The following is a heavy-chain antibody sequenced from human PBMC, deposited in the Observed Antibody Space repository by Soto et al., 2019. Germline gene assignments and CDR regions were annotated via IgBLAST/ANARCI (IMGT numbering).Heavy chain of an antibody. Sequence: EVQLVESGGGLVKPGGSLRLSCAASGFTFSSYCMNWVRQAPGKGLEWVSSISSSSSYIYYADSVKGRFTISRDNAKNSLYLQMNSLRAEDTAVYYCARAKVGATTPDYWGQGTLVTVSS. V-gene: IGHV3-21*01. CDR2: ISSSSSYI. J-gene: IGHJ4*02. CDR1: GFTFSSYC. CDR3: ARAKVGATTPDY. D-gene: IGHD1-26*01.